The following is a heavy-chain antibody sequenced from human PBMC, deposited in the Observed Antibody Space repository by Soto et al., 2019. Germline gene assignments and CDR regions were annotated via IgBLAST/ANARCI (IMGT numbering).Heavy chain of an antibody. CDR3: ARDGIAFGMITMGAFDY. CDR1: GGSISSYY. Sequence: SETLSLTCTVSGGSISSYYWSWIRQPPGKGLEWIGYIYYSGSTNYNPSLKSRVTISVDTSKNQFSLKLSSVTAADTAMYYCARDGIAFGMITMGAFDYWGQGTLVTVSS. J-gene: IGHJ4*02. V-gene: IGHV4-59*01. CDR2: IYYSGST. D-gene: IGHD3-10*01.